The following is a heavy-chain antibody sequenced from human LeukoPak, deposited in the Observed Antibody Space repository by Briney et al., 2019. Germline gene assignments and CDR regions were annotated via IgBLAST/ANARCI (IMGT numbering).Heavy chain of an antibody. CDR2: INPNSGGT. CDR3: ARDYGDYYFDY. D-gene: IGHD4-17*01. CDR1: GYTFTDYY. V-gene: IGHV1-2*02. J-gene: IGHJ4*02. Sequence: ASVKVSCKASGYTFTDYYIHWVRQAPGQGLEWMGWINPNSGGTNYAQKFQGRVTMTRDTSISTAYMELSRLRSDGTAVYYCARDYGDYYFDYWGQGTLVTVSS.